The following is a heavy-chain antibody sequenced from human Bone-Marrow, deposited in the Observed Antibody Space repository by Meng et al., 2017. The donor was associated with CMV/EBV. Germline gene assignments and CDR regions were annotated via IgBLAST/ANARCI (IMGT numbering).Heavy chain of an antibody. CDR2: INPSGGST. V-gene: IGHV1-46*01. CDR3: ARVPPTSLTYGGPAGYAFDI. D-gene: IGHD4-23*01. CDR1: VYTFSSYY. J-gene: IGHJ3*02. Sequence: ASVKVSCKASVYTFSSYYMHWVRQAPGQGLEWMGIINPSGGSTSYAQKFQGRVTMTRDTSTSTVYMELSSLRSEDTAVYYCARVPPTSLTYGGPAGYAFDIWGQGTMVTVSS.